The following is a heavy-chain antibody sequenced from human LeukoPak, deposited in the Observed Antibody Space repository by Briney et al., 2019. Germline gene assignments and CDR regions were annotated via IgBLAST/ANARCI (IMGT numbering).Heavy chain of an antibody. J-gene: IGHJ4*02. CDR1: GFTVSNNY. CDR3: ARDPPAVATNTYG. Sequence: GGSLRLPCAASGFTVSNNYMNWVRQAPGKGLEWVSLIYSGGSTSYADSVKGRFTISRDNSKNTLYLQMDSLRVDDTAVYYCARDPPAVATNTYGWGQGTLVTVSS. D-gene: IGHD6-13*01. CDR2: IYSGGST. V-gene: IGHV3-66*01.